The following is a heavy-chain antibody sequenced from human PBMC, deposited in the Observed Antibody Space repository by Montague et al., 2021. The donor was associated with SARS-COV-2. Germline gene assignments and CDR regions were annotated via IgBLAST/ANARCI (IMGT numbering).Heavy chain of an antibody. CDR3: ARATAGPAAIFMGFPRPIDAFAI. CDR1: GGSISSGGYY. V-gene: IGHV4-31*03. D-gene: IGHD2-2*01. J-gene: IGHJ3*02. Sequence: TLSLTCTVSGGSISSGGYYWSWIRQHTGMGLEWIGYIYYSGXTXYXXXXKXRVTISVDKSKNQFSLKLSSVTAADTAVYYCARATAGPAAIFMGFPRPIDAFAIWGQGTMVTVSS. CDR2: IYYSGXT.